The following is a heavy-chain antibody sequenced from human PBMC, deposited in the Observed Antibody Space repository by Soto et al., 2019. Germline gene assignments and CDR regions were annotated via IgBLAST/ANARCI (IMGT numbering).Heavy chain of an antibody. J-gene: IGHJ6*03. Sequence: GASVKVSCKASGYTFTSYDINWVRQATGQGLEWMGWMNPNSGNTGYAQKFQGRVTMTRNTSISTAYMELSSLRSEDTAVYYCARGLELWFGELLAYYMDVWGKGTTVTVSS. V-gene: IGHV1-8*01. D-gene: IGHD3-10*01. CDR1: GYTFTSYD. CDR3: ARGLELWFGELLAYYMDV. CDR2: MNPNSGNT.